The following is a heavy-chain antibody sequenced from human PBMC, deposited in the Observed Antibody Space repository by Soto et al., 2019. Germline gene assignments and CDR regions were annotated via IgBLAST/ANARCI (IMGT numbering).Heavy chain of an antibody. CDR1: GFTFSSYA. Sequence: GGSLRLSCAASGFTFSSYAMSWVRQAPGKGLEWVSAISGSGGSTYYADSVKGRFTISRDNSKNTLYLQMNSLRAEDTAVYYCAKVVPAAMVYYYGMDVWGQGTTVTVSS. CDR3: AKVVPAAMVYYYGMDV. V-gene: IGHV3-23*01. D-gene: IGHD2-2*01. J-gene: IGHJ6*02. CDR2: ISGSGGST.